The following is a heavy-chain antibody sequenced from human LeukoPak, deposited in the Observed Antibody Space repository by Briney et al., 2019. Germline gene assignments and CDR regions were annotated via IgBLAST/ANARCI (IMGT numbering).Heavy chain of an antibody. CDR3: ARHGPLYDIWSAQFYFDY. Sequence: PSETLSLTCTVSGGSISSSSYYWGWIRQSPGKGLEWIGSIYYSGTTNYNPSLKSRVTISVDMSKSQFSLTLSSVTAADTALYYCARHGPLYDIWSAQFYFDYWGQGTLVAVSS. V-gene: IGHV4-39*01. D-gene: IGHD3-3*01. CDR1: GGSISSSSYY. CDR2: IYYSGTT. J-gene: IGHJ4*02.